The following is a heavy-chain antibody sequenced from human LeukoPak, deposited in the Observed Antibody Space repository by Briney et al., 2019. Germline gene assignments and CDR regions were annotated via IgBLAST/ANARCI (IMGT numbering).Heavy chain of an antibody. J-gene: IGHJ4*02. V-gene: IGHV4-39*07. CDR3: ARDYPHLWFGESPGDY. CDR2: IYYSGST. D-gene: IGHD3-10*01. CDR1: GGSISSSSYY. Sequence: SETLSLTCTVSGGSISSSSYYWGWIRQPPGKGLEWIGSIYYSGSTYYNPSLKSRVTISVDTSKNQFSLKLSSMTAADTAVYYCARDYPHLWFGESPGDYWGQGTLVTVSS.